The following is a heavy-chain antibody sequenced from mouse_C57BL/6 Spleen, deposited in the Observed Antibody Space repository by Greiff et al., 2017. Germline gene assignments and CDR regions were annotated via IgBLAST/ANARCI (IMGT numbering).Heavy chain of an antibody. CDR1: GYTFTSYG. D-gene: IGHD1-1*01. J-gene: IGHJ2*01. CDR3: ARGVEDYYGSSYRDYFDY. V-gene: IGHV1-81*01. Sequence: VHLVESGAELARPGASVKLSCKASGYTFTSYGISWVKQRTGQGLEWIGEIYPRSGNTYYNEKFKGKATLTADKSSSTAYMELRSLTSEDSAVYFCARGVEDYYGSSYRDYFDYWGQGTTLTVSS. CDR2: IYPRSGNT.